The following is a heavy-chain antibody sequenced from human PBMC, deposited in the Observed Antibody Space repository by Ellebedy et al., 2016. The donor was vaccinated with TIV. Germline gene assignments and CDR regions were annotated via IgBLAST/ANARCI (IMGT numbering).Heavy chain of an antibody. D-gene: IGHD6-13*01. J-gene: IGHJ3*02. V-gene: IGHV4-34*01. CDR1: GGSFSGYY. CDR2: INHSGST. Sequence: SETLSLXXAVYGGSFSGYYWSWIRQPPGKGLEWIGEINHSGSTNYNPSLKSRVTISVDTSKNQFSLKLSSVTAADTAVYYCAREKVVGIAAAGCDIWGQGTMVTVSS. CDR3: AREKVVGIAAAGCDI.